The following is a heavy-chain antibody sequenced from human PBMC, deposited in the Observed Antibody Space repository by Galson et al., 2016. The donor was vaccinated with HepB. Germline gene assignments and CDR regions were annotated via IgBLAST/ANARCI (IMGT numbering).Heavy chain of an antibody. CDR2: VYHSGST. D-gene: IGHD1-14*01. CDR1: GGSVSSDTW. V-gene: IGHV4-4*02. Sequence: SETLSLTCAVSGGSVSSDTWWSWVRQPPGKGLEWIGEVYHSGSTHYNPALKTRIIISVASSKNEISLKMTSVTAVDTAVYYCAKNGPAHHGGWYFGLWGRGTLVTVSS. CDR3: AKNGPAHHGGWYFGL. J-gene: IGHJ2*01.